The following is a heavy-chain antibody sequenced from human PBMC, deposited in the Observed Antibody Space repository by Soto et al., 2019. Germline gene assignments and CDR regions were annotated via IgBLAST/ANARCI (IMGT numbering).Heavy chain of an antibody. D-gene: IGHD3-10*01. CDR1: GGSFSGYY. CDR2: INHSGST. V-gene: IGHV4-34*01. Sequence: QVQLQQWGAGLLKPSETLSLTCAVYGGSFSGYYWSWIRQPPGKGLEWIGEINHSGSTNYNPSLKSRVTISVDTSKHQFSLKLSSVTAADTAVYYCAAVDRSMVRGVIVNWFDPWGQGTLVTVSS. CDR3: AAVDRSMVRGVIVNWFDP. J-gene: IGHJ5*02.